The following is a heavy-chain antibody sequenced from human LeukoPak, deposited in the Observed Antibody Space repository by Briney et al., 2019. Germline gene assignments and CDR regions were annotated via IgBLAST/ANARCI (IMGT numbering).Heavy chain of an antibody. V-gene: IGHV3-30-3*01. CDR1: GFTFSSYA. J-gene: IGHJ4*02. CDR3: AREVRKAYYFDY. D-gene: IGHD3-10*01. CDR2: ISYDGSNK. Sequence: GGSLRLSCAASGFTFSSYAMHWVRQAPGKGLEWVAVISYDGSNKYYADSVKGRFTISRDNSKNTLYLQMNSLRAEDTAVYYCAREVRKAYYFDYWGQGTLVTVSS.